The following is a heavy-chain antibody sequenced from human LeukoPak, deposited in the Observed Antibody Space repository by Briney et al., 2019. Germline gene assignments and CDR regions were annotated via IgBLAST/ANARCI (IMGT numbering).Heavy chain of an antibody. CDR3: ARGGRRGAVDTAMVTP. J-gene: IGHJ5*02. CDR1: GGTFSSYS. V-gene: IGHV1-69*13. Sequence: SVKVSCKASGGTFSSYSISWVRQAPGQGLEWMGGIIPIFGTANYAQKFQGRVTITADESTSTAYMELRSLRSEDTAVYYCARGGRRGAVDTAMVTPWGQGTLVTVSS. D-gene: IGHD5-18*01. CDR2: IIPIFGTA.